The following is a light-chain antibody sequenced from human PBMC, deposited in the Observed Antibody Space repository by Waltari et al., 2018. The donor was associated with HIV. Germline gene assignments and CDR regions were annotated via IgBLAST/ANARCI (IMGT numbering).Light chain of an antibody. CDR1: SRDVGGYNY. CDR2: DVI. Sequence: QSALTQPPSASGSPGQSVTLSCTGPSRDVGGYNYVSWHQQHPGKAPKLMVYDVIKRPSGVPDRFPGSKSGHTASLTVSGLQPEDEADYYCSSHAGSKVVFGGGTRLTVL. V-gene: IGLV2-8*01. CDR3: SSHAGSKVV. J-gene: IGLJ2*01.